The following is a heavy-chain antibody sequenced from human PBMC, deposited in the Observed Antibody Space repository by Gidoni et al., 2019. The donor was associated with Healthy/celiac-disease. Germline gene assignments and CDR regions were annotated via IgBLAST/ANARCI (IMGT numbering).Heavy chain of an antibody. V-gene: IGHV3-30*18. CDR3: AKEAIGHDYGDLYGMDV. CDR2: ISYDGSNK. J-gene: IGHJ6*02. D-gene: IGHD4-17*01. Sequence: GKGLEWVAVISYDGSNKYYADSVKGRFTISRDNSKNTLYLQMNSLRAEDTAVYYCAKEAIGHDYGDLYGMDVWGQGTTVTVSS.